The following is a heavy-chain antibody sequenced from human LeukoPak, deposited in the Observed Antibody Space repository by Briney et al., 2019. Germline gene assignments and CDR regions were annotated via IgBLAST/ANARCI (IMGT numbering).Heavy chain of an antibody. CDR1: GDSVVTNNVA. J-gene: IGHJ3*02. CDR2: TYLRSKWYT. D-gene: IGHD6-6*01. CDR3: TRGKYLGFDI. Sequence: SQTLPLTCAISGDSVVTNNVAWNWIRQSPSRGLEWLVRTYLRSKWYTEYAVSVNTRITINPDTSRYHFSLQLNSVIPEDTAVYYCTRGKYLGFDIWGQGTMVTVSS. V-gene: IGHV6-1*01.